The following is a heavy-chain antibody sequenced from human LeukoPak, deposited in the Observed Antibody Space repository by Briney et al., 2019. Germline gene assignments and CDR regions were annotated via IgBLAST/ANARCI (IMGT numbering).Heavy chain of an antibody. CDR1: GFTFSSYA. D-gene: IGHD6-13*01. V-gene: IGHV3-23*01. CDR3: ATTLNIATAAYF. Sequence: LPGGSLRLSCAASGFTFSSYAMSWVRQAPGKGLEWVSAISGSGVSTYYADSVKGRFTISRDNARNSLYLQMNSLRAEDTAVYYCATTLNIATAAYFWGQGTLVTVSS. J-gene: IGHJ4*02. CDR2: ISGSGVST.